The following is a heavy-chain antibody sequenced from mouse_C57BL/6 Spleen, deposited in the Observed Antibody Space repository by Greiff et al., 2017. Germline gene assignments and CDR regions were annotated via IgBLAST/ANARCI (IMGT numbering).Heavy chain of an antibody. J-gene: IGHJ2*01. CDR1: GYTFTDYY. CDR3: ARTRDDDGYLYYFDY. CDR2: INPNNGGT. Sequence: VQLQQSGPELVKPGASVKISCKASGYTFTDYYMNWVKQSHGKSLEWIGDINPNNGGTSYNQKFKGKATLTVDKSSSTAYMELRSLTSEDSAVYYCARTRDDDGYLYYFDYWGQGTTLTVSS. V-gene: IGHV1-26*01. D-gene: IGHD2-3*01.